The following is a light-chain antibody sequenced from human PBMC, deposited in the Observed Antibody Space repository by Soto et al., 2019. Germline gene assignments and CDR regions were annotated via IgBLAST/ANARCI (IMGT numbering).Light chain of an antibody. CDR1: QTINTY. V-gene: IGKV1-5*03. J-gene: IGKJ4*01. CDR3: QQYNFYPRT. Sequence: DIQMTQSPSTLSASVGDRVTITCRASQTINTYLAWYQQNPGKAPHLIIYTAASLQSGVPSRFSGSGSGTEFTLTISSLQPDDFAIYYCQQYNFYPRTFGGGTKVEIK. CDR2: TAA.